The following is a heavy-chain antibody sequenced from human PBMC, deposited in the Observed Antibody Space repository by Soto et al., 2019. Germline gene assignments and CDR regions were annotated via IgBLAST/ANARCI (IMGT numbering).Heavy chain of an antibody. V-gene: IGHV4-31*03. J-gene: IGHJ4*02. Sequence: QVQLQESGPGLVKPSQTLSLTCTVSGGSISSGGYYWSWIRQHPGKGLEWIGYMYYSGSTYYNPSLKRRITISVDTSNKQFSLKLSSVTAADTAVYYCARGVTMVRGVGLFYFDYWGQGTLVTVSS. CDR3: ARGVTMVRGVGLFYFDY. CDR2: MYYSGST. CDR1: GGSISSGGYY. D-gene: IGHD3-10*01.